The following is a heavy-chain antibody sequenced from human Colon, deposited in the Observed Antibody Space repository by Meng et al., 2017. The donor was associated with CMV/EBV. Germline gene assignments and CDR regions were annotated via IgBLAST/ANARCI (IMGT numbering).Heavy chain of an antibody. V-gene: IGHV3-23*01. CDR2: ISGSGGAT. J-gene: IGHJ4*02. CDR1: GFDFITYA. Sequence: GGSLRLSCAASGFDFITYAMAWVRQAPGKGLEWVSSISGSGGATFYAGSLKGRLTVSRDNSRNTLFLQINSLRAADTAVYYCAKGARMAGAGPDYWGQGTLVTVSS. CDR3: AKGARMAGAGPDY. D-gene: IGHD6-13*01.